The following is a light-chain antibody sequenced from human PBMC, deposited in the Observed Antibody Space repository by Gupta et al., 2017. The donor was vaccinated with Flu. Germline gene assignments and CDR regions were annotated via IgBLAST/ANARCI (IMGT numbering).Light chain of an antibody. CDR3: QHYRHWPL. CDR1: ESIRSN. J-gene: IGKJ2*01. V-gene: IGKV3-15*01. CDR2: VAY. Sequence: EIVVTQSPATLSVSPGERVTLSCRASESIRSNLAWYQYKPGQPPRLLIYVAYTRAASIPARFSGTGSGTDFTLTISSLQPEDCAVYYCQHYRHWPLFGQGTKLEMK.